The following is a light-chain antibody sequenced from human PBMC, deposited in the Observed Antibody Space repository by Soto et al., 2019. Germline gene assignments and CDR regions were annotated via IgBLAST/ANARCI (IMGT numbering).Light chain of an antibody. CDR2: DTS. J-gene: IGKJ4*01. CDR1: QGISTY. CDR3: QQYADVPLT. V-gene: IGKV1-33*01. Sequence: DIQMTQSPSSLSASVGDSVTIACQASQGISTYVNWYQQKAGKAPKILIYDTSNLEPGVPSRFSGSRSGTHFTFTITSLQPEDFETHYCQQYADVPLTFGGGTKVEIX.